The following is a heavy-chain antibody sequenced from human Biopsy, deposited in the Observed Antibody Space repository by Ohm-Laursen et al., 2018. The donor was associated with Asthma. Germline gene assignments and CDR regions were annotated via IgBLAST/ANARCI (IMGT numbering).Heavy chain of an antibody. V-gene: IGHV1-69*13. J-gene: IGHJ6*02. CDR2: IMTVFGTT. D-gene: IGHD6-19*01. CDR3: ARCQVGYSSGWSLLLKKIYYSGMDV. Sequence: SVKVSCKDPGGTFSNFAISWVRQAPGQGLEWLGGIMTVFGTTNYAQKFQGRVTITAEESTSTAYMEVTSLRSEDTAIYYCARCQVGYSSGWSLLLKKIYYSGMDVWGQGTAVTVSS. CDR1: GGTFSNFA.